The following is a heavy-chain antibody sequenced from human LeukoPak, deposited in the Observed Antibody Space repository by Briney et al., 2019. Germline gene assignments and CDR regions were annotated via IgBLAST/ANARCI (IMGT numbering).Heavy chain of an antibody. J-gene: IGHJ3*02. CDR2: IIPIFGTA. CDR1: VGTFSSYA. D-gene: IGHD3-22*01. V-gene: IGHV1-69*05. CDR3: AVGPNYYYDSSGYYRAFDI. Sequence: ASVKVSCKASVGTFSSYAISWVRQAPGQGREWMGVIIPIFGTANYAQKFQGRATITTDESTSIAYMELSSLRSEDTAVYYCAVGPNYYYDSSGYYRAFDIWGQGTMVTVSS.